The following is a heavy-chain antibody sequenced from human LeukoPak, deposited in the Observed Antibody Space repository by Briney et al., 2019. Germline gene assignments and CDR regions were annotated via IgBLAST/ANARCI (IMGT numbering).Heavy chain of an antibody. Sequence: ECMESISAYNGNTNYAQKLQGRVTMTTDTSTSTAYMELRSLRSDDTAVYYCAREGSYGYFRYFDYWGQGTLVTVSS. V-gene: IGHV1-18*01. CDR3: AREGSYGYFRYFDY. D-gene: IGHD5-18*01. J-gene: IGHJ4*02. CDR2: ISAYNGNT.